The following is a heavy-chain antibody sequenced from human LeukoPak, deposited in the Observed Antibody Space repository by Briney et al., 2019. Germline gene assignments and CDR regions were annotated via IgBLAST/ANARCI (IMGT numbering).Heavy chain of an antibody. J-gene: IGHJ5*02. CDR2: VAHSGNS. Sequence: PSETLSLTCTVSGDSINDYYWSWLRQTPGEGLEWIGFVAHSGNSNYNPSLESRVTISIDTSQNQFSLKLKSVTAADTAIYYCARVVRGAVTFNRFDPWGQGTLVTVSS. CDR3: ARVVRGAVTFNRFDP. V-gene: IGHV4-59*01. CDR1: GDSINDYY. D-gene: IGHD3-10*02.